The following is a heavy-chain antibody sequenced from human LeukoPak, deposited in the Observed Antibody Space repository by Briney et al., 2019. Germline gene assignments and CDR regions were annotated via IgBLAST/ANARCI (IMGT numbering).Heavy chain of an antibody. J-gene: IGHJ4*02. Sequence: SETLSLTCAVSGGSISSNNWWGWVRQPPEKGLEWIGEIYHSGSPNYNPSLKSRATISVDKSRNHFSLNLSSVTAADTAVYYCARVNINNWHSCDYWGQGTLVTVSS. V-gene: IGHV4-4*02. CDR1: GGSISSNNW. CDR3: ARVNINNWHSCDY. CDR2: IYHSGSP. D-gene: IGHD1-1*01.